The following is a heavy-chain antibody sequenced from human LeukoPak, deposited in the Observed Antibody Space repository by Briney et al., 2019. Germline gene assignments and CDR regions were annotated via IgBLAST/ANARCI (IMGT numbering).Heavy chain of an antibody. CDR3: ARGWVAVAGTGFDY. CDR2: IYYSGST. Sequence: SETLSLTCTVSGGSISSSSYYWGWIRQPPGKGLEWIGSIYYSGSTYYNPSLKSRVTISVDTSKNQFSLKLSSVTAADTAVYYCARGWVAVAGTGFDYWGQGTLVTVSS. V-gene: IGHV4-39*01. D-gene: IGHD6-19*01. CDR1: GGSISSSSYY. J-gene: IGHJ4*02.